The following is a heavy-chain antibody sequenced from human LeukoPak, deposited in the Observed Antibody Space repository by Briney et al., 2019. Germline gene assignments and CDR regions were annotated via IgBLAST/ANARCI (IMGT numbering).Heavy chain of an antibody. V-gene: IGHV3-23*01. CDR2: ISGSGGST. CDR3: AKDRSDIVVVVAAYLDAFDI. J-gene: IGHJ3*02. D-gene: IGHD2-15*01. Sequence: GGSLRLSCAASGFTFSSYSMNWVRQAPGKGLEWVSAISGSGGSTYYADSVKGRFTISRDNSKNTLYLQMNSLRAEDTAVYYCAKDRSDIVVVVAAYLDAFDIWGQGTMVTVSS. CDR1: GFTFSSYS.